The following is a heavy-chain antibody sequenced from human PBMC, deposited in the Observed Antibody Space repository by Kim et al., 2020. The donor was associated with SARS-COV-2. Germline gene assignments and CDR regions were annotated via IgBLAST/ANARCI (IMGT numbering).Heavy chain of an antibody. J-gene: IGHJ6*02. CDR2: IYTSGST. D-gene: IGHD1-20*01. V-gene: IGHV4-61*02. CDR3: ARGFNWNAEEHYYYGMDV. Sequence: SETLSLTCTVSGGSISSGSYYWSWIRQPAGKGLEWIGRIYTSGSTNYNPSLKSRVTISVDTSKNQFSLKLSSVTAADTAVYYCARGFNWNAEEHYYYGMDVWGQGTTVTVSS. CDR1: GGSISSGSYY.